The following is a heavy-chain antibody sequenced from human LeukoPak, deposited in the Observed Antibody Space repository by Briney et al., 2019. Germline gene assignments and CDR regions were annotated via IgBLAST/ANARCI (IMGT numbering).Heavy chain of an antibody. CDR1: GESPIGYY. CDR2: INQSGST. J-gene: IGHJ4*02. V-gene: IGHV4-34*01. Sequence: PSETLSLTCGVYGESPIGYYWSWIRQPPGKGLEWIGEINQSGSTNYNPSLKSRVTISVDTSKNQFSLKLSSVTAADTAVYYCASDCSGGSCYDYWGQGTLVTVSS. CDR3: ASDCSGGSCYDY. D-gene: IGHD2-15*01.